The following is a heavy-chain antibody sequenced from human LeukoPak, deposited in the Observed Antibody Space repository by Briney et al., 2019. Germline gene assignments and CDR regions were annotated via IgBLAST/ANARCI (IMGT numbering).Heavy chain of an antibody. V-gene: IGHV4-4*07. J-gene: IGHJ3*02. CDR2: IYTSGST. Sequence: SETLSLTCTVSGGAISSYHWSWIRQPAGKGLEWIGRIYTSGSTNYNPSLKSRVTISVDTSKNQFSLKLSSVTAADTAVYYCARVGWEFHDAFDIWGQGTMVTVSS. D-gene: IGHD1-26*01. CDR3: ARVGWEFHDAFDI. CDR1: GGAISSYH.